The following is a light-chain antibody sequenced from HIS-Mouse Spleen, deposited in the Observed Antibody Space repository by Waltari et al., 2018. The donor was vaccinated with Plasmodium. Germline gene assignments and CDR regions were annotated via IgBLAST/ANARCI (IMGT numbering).Light chain of an antibody. Sequence: SYELTQPPSVSVSPGQTARITCSGDALPKQYAYWYQQKPGQAPVLVIYKDSERPSGMPGRFSGSSSGTTVTLTISGVQAEDEADYYCQSADSSGTYPAVFGGGTKLTVL. CDR1: ALPKQY. V-gene: IGLV3-25*03. J-gene: IGLJ3*02. CDR3: QSADSSGTYPAV. CDR2: KDS.